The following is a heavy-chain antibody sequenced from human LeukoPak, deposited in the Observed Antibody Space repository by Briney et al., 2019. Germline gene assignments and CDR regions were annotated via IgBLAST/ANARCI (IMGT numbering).Heavy chain of an antibody. CDR3: ARDLLFDY. CDR1: GFTFSSYG. Sequence: GGSLRLSCAASGFTFSSYGMHWVRQAPGKGLEWVAAIWYDGSNKYYADSVKGRFTISRDNSKNTLYLQMNCLRAEDTAVYYCARDLLFDYWGQGTLVTVSS. V-gene: IGHV3-33*08. D-gene: IGHD2-15*01. J-gene: IGHJ4*02. CDR2: IWYDGSNK.